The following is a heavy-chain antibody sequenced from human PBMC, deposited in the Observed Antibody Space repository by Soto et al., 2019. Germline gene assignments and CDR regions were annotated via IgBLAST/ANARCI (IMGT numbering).Heavy chain of an antibody. J-gene: IGHJ4*02. CDR2: VSRGSPTM. Sequence: GGSLRLACVASGFTFGRYSRNWVRQAPGKGLEWVAYVSRGSPTMHYADSVKGRFTISRDNAKNSLYLQMNSLKADDTAVYYCTRDPAAIDYCGQALLVTLSS. CDR3: TRDPAAIDY. CDR1: GFTFGRYS. V-gene: IGHV3-48*01. D-gene: IGHD6-25*01.